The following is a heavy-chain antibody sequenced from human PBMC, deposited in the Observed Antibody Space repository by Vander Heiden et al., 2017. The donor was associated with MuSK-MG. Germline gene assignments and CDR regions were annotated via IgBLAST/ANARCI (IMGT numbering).Heavy chain of an antibody. CDR3: AQSHRGDLEHPFDY. CDR2: IYWNDDS. CDR1: GFSLSTTGVG. D-gene: IGHD2-21*02. J-gene: IGHJ4*02. V-gene: IGHV2-5*01. Sequence: QITLKESGPTLVKPTQTLTLTCTFSGFSLSTTGVGVGWIRQPPGKALQWLALIYWNDDSRYRPSLQSRLSITRDTSKNQVVLTMTDMDPVDTGTYFCAQSHRGDLEHPFDYWGQGILVSVSS.